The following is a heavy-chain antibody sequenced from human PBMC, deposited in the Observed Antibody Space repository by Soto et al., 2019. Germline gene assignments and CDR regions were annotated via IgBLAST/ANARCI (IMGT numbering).Heavy chain of an antibody. CDR3: MRHPRA. CDR2: IYSVGTT. Sequence: EVQLVESGGGLVQPGGSLRLSCVASGFTVGNNYMSWVLQAPGKGLEWVSLIYSVGTTHYADSVRGRFTIARDSSKNTLYLEKKRLRCAATAIFYCMRHPRAWRQGTLV. J-gene: IGHJ5*02. V-gene: IGHV3-66*04. CDR1: GFTVGNNY.